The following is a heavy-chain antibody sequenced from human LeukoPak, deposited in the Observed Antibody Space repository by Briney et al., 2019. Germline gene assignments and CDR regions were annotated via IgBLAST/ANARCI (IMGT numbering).Heavy chain of an antibody. CDR3: AKVVAGRPEGAY. CDR2: IIPIFGTA. CDR1: GGTFSSYA. J-gene: IGHJ4*02. Sequence: VASVKVSCKASGGTFSSYAISWVRQAPGQGLEWMGGIIPIFGTANYAQKFQGRVTITADESTSTAYMELSSLRAEDTAVYYCAKVVAGRPEGAYWGQGTLVTVSS. V-gene: IGHV1-69*13. D-gene: IGHD6-19*01.